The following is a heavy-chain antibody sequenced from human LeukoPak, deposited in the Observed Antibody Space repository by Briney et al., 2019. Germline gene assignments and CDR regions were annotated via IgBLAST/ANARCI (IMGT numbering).Heavy chain of an antibody. CDR3: ARSPRVMVGATGPFDY. CDR2: IYYSGST. Sequence: SETLSLTCTVSGGSISSYYWNWIRQTPGKGLEWIGYIYYSGSTNYNPSLKSRVTISVDTSKNQFSLKLSSVTAADTAVYYCARSPRVMVGATGPFDYWGQGTLVIVSS. D-gene: IGHD1-26*01. J-gene: IGHJ4*02. V-gene: IGHV4-59*08. CDR1: GGSISSYY.